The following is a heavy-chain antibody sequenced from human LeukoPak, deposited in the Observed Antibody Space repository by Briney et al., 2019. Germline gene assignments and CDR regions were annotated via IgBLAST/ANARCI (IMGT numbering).Heavy chain of an antibody. D-gene: IGHD2-21*02. V-gene: IGHV4-38-2*02. J-gene: IGHJ4*02. CDR3: ARELVVVTATYFDY. CDR1: GYSISSGYY. CDR2: IYHSGST. Sequence: SETLSLTCTVSGYSISSGYYWGWIRQPPGKGLEWIGSIYHSGSTYYNPSLKSRVTISVDTSKNQFSLKLSSVTAADTAVYYCARELVVVTATYFDYWGQGTLVTVSS.